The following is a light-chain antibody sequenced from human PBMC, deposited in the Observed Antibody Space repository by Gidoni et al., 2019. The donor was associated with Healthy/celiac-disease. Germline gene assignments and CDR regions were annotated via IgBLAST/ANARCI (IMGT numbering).Light chain of an antibody. CDR3: QQYNSYAT. CDR2: DAS. Sequence: DIQMTQSPSTLSASVGDRVTITCRASQSISSWLAWYQQKPGKAPKLLIYDASSLESGVPSRFSGSGSGKEFTLTISSLQHDDFATYYCQQYNSYATFGQGTKVEIK. V-gene: IGKV1-5*01. J-gene: IGKJ1*01. CDR1: QSISSW.